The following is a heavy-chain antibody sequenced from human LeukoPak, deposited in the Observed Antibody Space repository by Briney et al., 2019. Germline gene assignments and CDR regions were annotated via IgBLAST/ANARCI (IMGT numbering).Heavy chain of an antibody. V-gene: IGHV4-59*01. J-gene: IGHJ4*02. D-gene: IGHD4-11*01. Sequence: PSETLSLTCTVSGGSISGCYWSWIRQPPGKGLEWIGYIYNSGSTTYNPSLKSRVTISVDTSKNQFSLRLRSVTAVDTAVYYCARDGLQGSILWGQGTLVTVSS. CDR3: ARDGLQGSIL. CDR2: IYNSGST. CDR1: GGSISGCY.